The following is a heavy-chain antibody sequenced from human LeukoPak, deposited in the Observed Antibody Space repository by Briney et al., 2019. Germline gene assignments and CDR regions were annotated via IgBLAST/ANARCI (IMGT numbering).Heavy chain of an antibody. CDR2: ISYDGSNK. CDR3: ARDLGYCSSTSCHLGDY. Sequence: GGSLRLSCAASGFTFSSYGMHWVRQAPGKGLEWVAVISYDGSNKYYADSVKGRFTISRDNSKNTLYLQMNSLRAEDTAVYYCARDLGYCSSTSCHLGDYWGQGTLVTVSS. CDR1: GFTFSSYG. D-gene: IGHD2-2*01. J-gene: IGHJ4*02. V-gene: IGHV3-30*03.